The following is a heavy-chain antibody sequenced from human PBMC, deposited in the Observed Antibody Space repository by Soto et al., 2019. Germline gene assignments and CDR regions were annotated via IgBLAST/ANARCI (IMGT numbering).Heavy chain of an antibody. CDR1: GYSLTELS. CDR3: ATGFMGDTYGQGGDY. J-gene: IGHJ4*02. Sequence: VASVKVSCKVSGYSLTELSMHWVRQAPGKGLEWMGGFDPEDDETIYAQKFQGRVTMTEDTSTDTAYMELSSLRSDDTAVYFCATGFMGDTYGQGGDYWGQGTLVTVCS. D-gene: IGHD3-3*01. CDR2: FDPEDDET. V-gene: IGHV1-24*01.